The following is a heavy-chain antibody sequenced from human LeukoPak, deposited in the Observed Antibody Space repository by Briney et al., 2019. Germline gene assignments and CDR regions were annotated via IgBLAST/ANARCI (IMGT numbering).Heavy chain of an antibody. CDR1: GYSFTTHD. D-gene: IGHD7-27*01. J-gene: IGHJ4*02. CDR3: VRTPPNWGFDY. Sequence: ASVRVSCKAAGYSFTTHDIYWVRQATGQWLEWLGWMSPNSGDTGYAQKFQGRVTMTSDSSISTAYMELSSLRSEDTAIYYCVRTPPNWGFDYWGQGTLVTVSS. CDR2: MSPNSGDT. V-gene: IGHV1-8*01.